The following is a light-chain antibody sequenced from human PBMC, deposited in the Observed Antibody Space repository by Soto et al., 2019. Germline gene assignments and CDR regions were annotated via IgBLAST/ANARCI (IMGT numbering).Light chain of an antibody. CDR2: EVS. Sequence: QSALTQPASVSGSPGQSITISCTGTSSDVGGYNYVSWYQQHPGKAPKLMIYEVSNRPSGVSNRFSGSKSGNTASLTISGLQAEDEADIYCSSYTSGSTWVFGGGTKLTVL. CDR1: SSDVGGYNY. J-gene: IGLJ3*02. CDR3: SSYTSGSTWV. V-gene: IGLV2-14*01.